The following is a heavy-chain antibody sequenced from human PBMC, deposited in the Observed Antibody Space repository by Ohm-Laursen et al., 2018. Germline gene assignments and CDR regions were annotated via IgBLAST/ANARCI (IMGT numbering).Heavy chain of an antibody. J-gene: IGHJ3*02. D-gene: IGHD3-22*01. CDR1: GFTFSSYW. V-gene: IGHV3-7*01. CDR3: ARDQGIAYYYYDSSGPHSDDAFDI. Sequence: GSLRLSCSASGFTFSSYWMTWVRQAPAKGLEWVANIKHDGSEKYYVDSVKGRFTISRDNAKNSLYLQMNSLRAEDTAVYYCARDQGIAYYYYDSSGPHSDDAFDIWGQGTMVTVSS. CDR2: IKHDGSEK.